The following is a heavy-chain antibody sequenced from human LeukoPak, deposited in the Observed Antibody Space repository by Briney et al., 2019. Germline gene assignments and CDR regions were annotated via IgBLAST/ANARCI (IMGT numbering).Heavy chain of an antibody. CDR1: GGSISSYY. CDR2: IYYSGST. V-gene: IGHV4-59*08. J-gene: IGHJ4*02. D-gene: IGHD1-26*01. Sequence: SETLSLTCTVSGGSISSYYWSWIRQPPGKGLEWIGYIYYSGSTNYNASLKSGVTILVNRSKNQFSLKLSSVTAAHTAVYYCARHFGSPTYFDYWGQGPLVTVSS. CDR3: ARHFGSPTYFDY.